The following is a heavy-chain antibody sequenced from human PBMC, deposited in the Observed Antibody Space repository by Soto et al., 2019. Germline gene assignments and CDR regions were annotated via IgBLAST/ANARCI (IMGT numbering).Heavy chain of an antibody. CDR2: INAGNGNT. CDR1: GYTFTSYA. J-gene: IGHJ6*02. Sequence: ASVKVSCKTSGYTFTSYAMHWVRQAPGQRLEWMGWINAGNGNTKYSQKFQGRVTITRDTSASTAYMELSSLRSEDTAVYYCASPTVIMLYYYYYGMDVWCPGLTVTVSS. CDR3: ASPTVIMLYYYYYGMDV. V-gene: IGHV1-3*01. D-gene: IGHD4-17*01.